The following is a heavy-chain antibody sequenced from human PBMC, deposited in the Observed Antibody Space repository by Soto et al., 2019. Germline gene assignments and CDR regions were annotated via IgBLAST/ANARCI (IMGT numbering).Heavy chain of an antibody. J-gene: IGHJ4*02. V-gene: IGHV5-51*01. CDR3: VLLEGFCSGGNCYPDY. D-gene: IGHD2-15*01. CDR1: GYSFISYW. Sequence: PGESLKISCKSSGYSFISYWIGWVRQMPGKGLEWMGIIYPGDSETRYSPPFQGQVTISADKSINTAYLHWSSLKASDTAMYYCVLLEGFCSGGNCYPDYWGQGTLVTVSS. CDR2: IYPGDSET.